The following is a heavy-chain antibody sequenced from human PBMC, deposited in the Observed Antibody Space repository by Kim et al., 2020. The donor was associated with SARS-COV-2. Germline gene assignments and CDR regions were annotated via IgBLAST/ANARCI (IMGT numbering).Heavy chain of an antibody. CDR1: GYSFTSYW. CDR2: VDRCDCYT. D-gene: IGHD6-13*01. CDR3: ARHPLAAAPVFVQGMDV. V-gene: IGHV5-10-1*01. J-gene: IGHJ6*02. Sequence: GESLKISCKGSGYSFTSYWISFLRPLPWPFSGWGGRVDRCDCYTNYSPSFQGHVTISADKSISTAYLQWSSLKASDTAMYYCARHPLAAAPVFVQGMDVWGQGTTVTVSS.